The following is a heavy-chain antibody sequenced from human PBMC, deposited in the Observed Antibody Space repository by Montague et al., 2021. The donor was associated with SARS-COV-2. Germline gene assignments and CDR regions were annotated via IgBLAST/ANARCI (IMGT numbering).Heavy chain of an antibody. CDR3: ARHATSSRYWSWIDP. CDR2: IHYSETT. CDR1: GGSITSSLYY. J-gene: IGHJ5*02. V-gene: IGHV4-39*01. Sequence: SETLSLTCTVSGGSITSSLYYWGWIRQPPGKGLEWIGTIHYSETTSYNPSLKSRVTISVDTSKDQFSLKVTSVTAADTAVYYCARHATSSRYWSWIDPWGQGTLVTVSS. D-gene: IGHD3-22*01.